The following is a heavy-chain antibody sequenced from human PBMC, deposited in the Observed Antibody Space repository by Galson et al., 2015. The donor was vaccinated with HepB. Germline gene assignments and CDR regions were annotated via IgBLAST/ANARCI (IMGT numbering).Heavy chain of an antibody. CDR2: IQQDGSQK. D-gene: IGHD6-19*01. CDR3: ASSGSSGSYPFDY. V-gene: IGHV3-7*01. J-gene: IGHJ4*02. CDR1: GFTFSSYW. Sequence: SLRLSCAASGFTFSSYWMSWVRQAPGKGLEWVANIQQDGSQKYHVDSVRGRFTISRDNAKNSLYLQMNSLRAEDTAVYYCASSGSSGSYPFDYWGQGTLVTVSS.